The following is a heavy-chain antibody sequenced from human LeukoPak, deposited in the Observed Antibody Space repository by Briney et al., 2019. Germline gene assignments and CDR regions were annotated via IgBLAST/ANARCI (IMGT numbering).Heavy chain of an antibody. V-gene: IGHV3-74*01. CDR2: INSDGSST. Sequence: GGSLRLSCAASGFTLSSYWMHWVRQAPGKGRVWVSGINSDGSSTRYADSVKGRLTISRDNANNMLHLQMNSLRAEDTAVYYCARGPGGLDIWGQGTMVTVSS. J-gene: IGHJ3*02. CDR1: GFTLSSYW. CDR3: ARGPGGLDI. D-gene: IGHD3-16*01.